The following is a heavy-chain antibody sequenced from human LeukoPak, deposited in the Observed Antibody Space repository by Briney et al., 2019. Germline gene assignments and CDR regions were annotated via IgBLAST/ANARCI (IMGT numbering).Heavy chain of an antibody. V-gene: IGHV3-30*18. CDR3: AKSSPILRYFDWLSGMDY. CDR2: ISFDGSDK. J-gene: IGHJ4*02. Sequence: GRSLRLSCAASGFTFRSYGMHWVRQALGKGLERAAVISFDGSDKYFADSVRGRFTISRDNSKNTLYLQMNSLRAEDTAVYYCAKSSPILRYFDWLSGMDYWGQGTLVTVSS. CDR1: GFTFRSYG. D-gene: IGHD3-9*01.